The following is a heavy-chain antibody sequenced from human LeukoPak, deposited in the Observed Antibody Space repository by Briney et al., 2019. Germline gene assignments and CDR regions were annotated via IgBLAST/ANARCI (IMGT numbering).Heavy chain of an antibody. Sequence: SETLSLTCAVYGGPFSGYYWSWIRQPPGKGLEWIGEINHSGTTNYNPSLKSRVTISIDTSRNQFSLKLSSLTAADTGVYYCASSRGYSSSLWYYYMDVWGKGTTVTVSS. CDR2: INHSGTT. D-gene: IGHD6-13*01. CDR3: ASSRGYSSSLWYYYMDV. J-gene: IGHJ6*03. V-gene: IGHV4-34*01. CDR1: GGPFSGYY.